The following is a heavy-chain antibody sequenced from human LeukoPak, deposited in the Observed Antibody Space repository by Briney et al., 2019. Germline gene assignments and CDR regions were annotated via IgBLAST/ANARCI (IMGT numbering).Heavy chain of an antibody. CDR3: ARGLSSDYDFWSGPNY. D-gene: IGHD3-3*01. Sequence: QPGGSLRLSCAASGFTFSSYEMNWVRQAPGKGLEWVSYISSSGSTIYYADSVKGRFTISRDNAKNSLYLQMNSLRAEDTAAYYCARGLSSDYDFWSGPNYWGQGTLVTVSS. CDR2: ISSSGSTI. CDR1: GFTFSSYE. J-gene: IGHJ4*02. V-gene: IGHV3-48*03.